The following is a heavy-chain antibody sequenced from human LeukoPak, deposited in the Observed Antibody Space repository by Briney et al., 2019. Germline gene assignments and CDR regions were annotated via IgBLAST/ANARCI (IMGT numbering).Heavy chain of an antibody. CDR3: ARERRSSSPGEQQLVRAFDI. J-gene: IGHJ3*02. CDR1: GYTFTNYA. V-gene: IGHV7-4-1*02. D-gene: IGHD6-13*01. CDR2: INTNTGNP. Sequence: ASVKVSCKASGYTFTNYAMNWVRQAPGQGLEWMGWINTNTGNPTYALGFTGRFVFSLDTSVSTAYLQISSLKAEDTAMYYCARERRSSSPGEQQLVRAFDIWGQGTMVTVSS.